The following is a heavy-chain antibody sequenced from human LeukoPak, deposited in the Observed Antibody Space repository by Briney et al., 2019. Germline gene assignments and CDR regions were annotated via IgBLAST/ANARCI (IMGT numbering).Heavy chain of an antibody. Sequence: GASVKFSCKASGYTFTGYYMHWVRQAPGQGLEWMGWINPNSGGTNYAQKFQGRVTMTRDTSISTAYMELSRLRSDDTAVYYCAREVPDGDHELIFDYWGQGTLVTVSS. D-gene: IGHD4-17*01. CDR1: GYTFTGYY. CDR3: AREVPDGDHELIFDY. J-gene: IGHJ4*02. CDR2: INPNSGGT. V-gene: IGHV1-2*02.